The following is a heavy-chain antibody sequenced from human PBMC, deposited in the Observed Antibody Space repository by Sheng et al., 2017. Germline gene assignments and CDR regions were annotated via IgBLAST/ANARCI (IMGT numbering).Heavy chain of an antibody. CDR1: GFTFSSYA. CDR2: ISGSGGST. CDR3: AKDRRITIFGVVIPLYYFDY. J-gene: IGHJ4*02. D-gene: IGHD3-3*01. V-gene: IGHV3-23*01. Sequence: EVQLLESGGGLVQPGGSLRLSCAASGFTFSSYAMSWVRQAPGKGLEWVSAISGSGGSTYYADSVKGRFTISRDNSKNTLYLQMNSLRAEDTAVYYCAKDRRITIFGVVIPLYYFDYWGQGTLVTVSS.